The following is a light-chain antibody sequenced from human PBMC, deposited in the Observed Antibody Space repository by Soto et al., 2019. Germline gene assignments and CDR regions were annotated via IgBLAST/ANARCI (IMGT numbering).Light chain of an antibody. V-gene: IGKV1-39*01. CDR3: QQSYSTPRT. J-gene: IGKJ1*01. Sequence: DIQMTQSPSSLSASIGDRVTITCRASHSISTYLNWYQQKPGKAPKLLISGASSLHSGVPSRFSGSGSGTAFTLTIDSLQPEDFATYYCQQSYSTPRTSGQGTKVEVK. CDR2: GAS. CDR1: HSISTY.